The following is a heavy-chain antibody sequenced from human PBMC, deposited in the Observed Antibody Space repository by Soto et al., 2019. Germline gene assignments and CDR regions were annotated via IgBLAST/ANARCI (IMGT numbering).Heavy chain of an antibody. V-gene: IGHV1-18*01. CDR1: GYTFTSYG. CDR3: ARSGRPGYYYYIMDV. D-gene: IGHD3-10*01. CDR2: ISVYNGNT. Sequence: ASVKVSCKASGYTFTSYGVSWVRQAPGQGLEWMGWISVYNGNTKYAQKLQGRVTMTTDTSTSTAYMELRGLRSDDTAVYYCARSGRPGYYYYIMDVWRQGTTATVSS. J-gene: IGHJ6*02.